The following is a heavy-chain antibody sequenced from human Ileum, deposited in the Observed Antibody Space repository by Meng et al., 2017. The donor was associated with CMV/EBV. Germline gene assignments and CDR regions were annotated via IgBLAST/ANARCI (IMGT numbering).Heavy chain of an antibody. CDR2: IKEDGTDK. V-gene: IGHV3-7*01. CDR1: GFTFSNYW. D-gene: IGHD2-21*02. J-gene: IGHJ4*02. Sequence: GESLKISCGASGFTFSNYWMTWVRQSPGRGLEWLANIKEDGTDKYYGDSVKGRFTISRDNAKSSLYLEMNSLGIEDTAVYYCAGDPVRGGDLDNWGQGTLVTVSS. CDR3: AGDPVRGGDLDN.